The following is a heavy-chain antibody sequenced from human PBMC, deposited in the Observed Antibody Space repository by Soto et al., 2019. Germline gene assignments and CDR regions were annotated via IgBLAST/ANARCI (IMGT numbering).Heavy chain of an antibody. CDR3: ARAHASGRGAFDI. J-gene: IGHJ3*02. D-gene: IGHD3-10*01. CDR2: IWYDGSNK. CDR1: GFTFSSYG. Sequence: QVQLVESGGGVVQPGRSLRLSCAASGFTFSSYGMHWVRQAPGKGLEWVAVIWYDGSNKYYADSVKGRFTISRDNSKNTLYLQMNSLRAEDTAVYYCARAHASGRGAFDIWGQGTMVTVSS. V-gene: IGHV3-33*01.